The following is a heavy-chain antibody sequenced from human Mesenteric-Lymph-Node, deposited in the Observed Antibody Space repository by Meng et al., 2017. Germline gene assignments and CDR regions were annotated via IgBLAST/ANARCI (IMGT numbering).Heavy chain of an antibody. V-gene: IGHV1-2*06. CDR1: GYTFTGYY. D-gene: IGHD6-19*01. CDR3: AAGIAVAGTGSDFDY. Sequence: QVQLVQSGAEVKKPGASVKVSCKASGYTFTGYYMHWVRQAPGQGLEWMGRINPNSGGTNYAQKFQGRFTMTRDTSISTAYMELSRLRSDDTAVYYCAAGIAVAGTGSDFDYWGQGTLVTVSS. J-gene: IGHJ4*02. CDR2: INPNSGGT.